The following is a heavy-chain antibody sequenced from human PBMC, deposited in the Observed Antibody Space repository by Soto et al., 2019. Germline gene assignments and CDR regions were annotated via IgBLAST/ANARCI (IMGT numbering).Heavy chain of an antibody. CDR1: GGSISSYY. Sequence: TSETLSLTCTVSGGSISSYYWSWIRQPPGKGLEWIGYIYYSGSTNYNPSLKSRVTISVDTSKNQFSLKLSSVTAADTAVYYWAGASRRDGFNWWGQGTLVTVSS. CDR2: IYYSGST. J-gene: IGHJ4*02. D-gene: IGHD5-12*01. V-gene: IGHV4-59*01. CDR3: AGASRRDGFNW.